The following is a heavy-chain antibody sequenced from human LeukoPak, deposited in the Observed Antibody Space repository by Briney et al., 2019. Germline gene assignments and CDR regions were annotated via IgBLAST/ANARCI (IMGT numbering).Heavy chain of an antibody. D-gene: IGHD1-1*01. CDR2: ISVYNGNA. Sequence: ASVKVSCKASGYTFNSYGISWVRQAPGQGLEWMGGISVYNGNANYAQRLQGRVTMTTDTSTSTAYMELRSLRSDDTAVYYCARGTTHFDYWGQGTLVTVSS. J-gene: IGHJ4*02. CDR1: GYTFNSYG. V-gene: IGHV1-18*01. CDR3: ARGTTHFDY.